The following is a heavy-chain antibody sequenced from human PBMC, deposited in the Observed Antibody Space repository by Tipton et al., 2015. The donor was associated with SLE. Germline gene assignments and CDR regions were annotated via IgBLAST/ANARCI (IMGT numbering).Heavy chain of an antibody. CDR3: ARGRIAVGFDP. D-gene: IGHD6-19*01. Sequence: TLSLTCTVSGGSISSGDYYWSWIRQPPGKGLEWIGYIYYSGSTYYNPSLKSRVTISVDTSKNQFSLKLSSVTAADTAVYYCARGRIAVGFDPWGQGTLVTVSS. CDR2: IYYSGST. CDR1: GGSISSGDYY. J-gene: IGHJ5*02. V-gene: IGHV4-30-4*01.